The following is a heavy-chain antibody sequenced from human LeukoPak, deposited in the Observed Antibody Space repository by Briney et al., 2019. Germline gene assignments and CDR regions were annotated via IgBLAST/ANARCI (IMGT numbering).Heavy chain of an antibody. D-gene: IGHD2/OR15-2a*01. Sequence: SETLSLTCAVYGGSFSGYYWSWIRQPPGKGLEWIGEINHSGSTNYNPSLKSRVTILVDTSKNQFSLKLSSVTAADTAVYYCARGLPGDYFTYYYYMDVWGKGTTVTVSS. J-gene: IGHJ6*03. CDR2: INHSGST. V-gene: IGHV4-34*01. CDR3: ARGLPGDYFTYYYYMDV. CDR1: GGSFSGYY.